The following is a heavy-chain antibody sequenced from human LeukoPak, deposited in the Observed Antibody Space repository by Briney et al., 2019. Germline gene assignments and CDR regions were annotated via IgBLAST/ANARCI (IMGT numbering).Heavy chain of an antibody. J-gene: IGHJ4*02. CDR1: GFTFSSYG. V-gene: IGHV3-23*01. Sequence: HPGGTLRLSCAASGFTFSSYGMSWVRQAPGKGLEWVSAISGSGGSTYYADSVKGRFTISRDNSKNTLYLQMNSLRAEDTAVYYCAKTLYSGYEIVFGYWGQGTLVTVSS. CDR2: ISGSGGST. D-gene: IGHD5-12*01. CDR3: AKTLYSGYEIVFGY.